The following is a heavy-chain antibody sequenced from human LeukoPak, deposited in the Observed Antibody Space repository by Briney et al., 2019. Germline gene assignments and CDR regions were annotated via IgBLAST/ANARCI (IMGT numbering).Heavy chain of an antibody. CDR2: INPNSGGT. D-gene: IGHD2-15*01. CDR1: GYTFTGYY. CDR3: ARVGCSGGSCAYYRFDP. V-gene: IGHV1-2*06. J-gene: IGHJ5*02. Sequence: ASVKVSCKASGYTFTGYYMHWVRQAPGQGLEWMGRINPNSGGTNYAQKFQGRVTMTRDTSISTAYMELSRLRSDDTAVYYCARVGCSGGSCAYYRFDPWGQGTLVTVSS.